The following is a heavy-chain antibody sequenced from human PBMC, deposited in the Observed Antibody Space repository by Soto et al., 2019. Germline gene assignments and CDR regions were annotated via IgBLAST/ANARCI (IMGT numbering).Heavy chain of an antibody. J-gene: IGHJ4*02. CDR2: IYYSGST. CDR1: GGSISSYY. V-gene: IGHV4-59*12. Sequence: PSETLSLTCTVSGGSISSYYWSWIRQPPGKGLEWIGYIYYSGSTYYNPSLKSRVTISVDTSKNQFSLKLSSVTAADTAVYYCARGRYYGYFDYWGQGTLVTVSS. D-gene: IGHD4-17*01. CDR3: ARGRYYGYFDY.